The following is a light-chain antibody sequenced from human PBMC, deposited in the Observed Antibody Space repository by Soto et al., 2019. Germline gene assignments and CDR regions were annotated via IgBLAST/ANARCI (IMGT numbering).Light chain of an antibody. J-gene: IGLJ2*01. Sequence: QSALTQPASVSGSPGQSITISCTGTSSDVGGYNYVSWYQQHPGKAPKLMIYDVSNRPPGVSNRFSGPKSGNTASLTISGLQAEDEADYYCSSDTSSSTVVFGGGTKLTVL. CDR2: DVS. CDR1: SSDVGGYNY. CDR3: SSDTSSSTVV. V-gene: IGLV2-14*01.